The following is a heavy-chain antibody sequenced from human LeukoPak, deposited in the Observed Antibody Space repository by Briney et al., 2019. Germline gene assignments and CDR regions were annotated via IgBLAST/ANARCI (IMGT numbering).Heavy chain of an antibody. CDR2: INHSGST. CDR1: GGSFSGYY. Sequence: PSEALSLTCAVYGGSFSGYYWSWIRQPPGKGLEWIGEINHSGSTNYNPSLKSRVTISVDTSKNQFSLKLSAVTAADTAVYYCARGPRDYVWGSYRYFSDYWGQGTLVTVSS. CDR3: ARGPRDYVWGSYRYFSDY. J-gene: IGHJ4*02. V-gene: IGHV4-34*01. D-gene: IGHD3-16*02.